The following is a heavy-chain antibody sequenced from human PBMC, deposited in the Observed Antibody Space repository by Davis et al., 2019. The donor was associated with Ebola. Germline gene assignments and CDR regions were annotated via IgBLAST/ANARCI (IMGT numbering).Heavy chain of an antibody. J-gene: IGHJ4*02. CDR2: IDPDGTGT. V-gene: IGHV3-74*01. Sequence: GESLKISCAASGFTFSNFHIHWVRQTPGKGLVWVARIDPDGTGTNYADSVKGRFTISRDNAKNTLSLQMNSQRAEDTAVYYCARDGSNSYFDYWGQGNLVTVSS. CDR3: ARDGSNSYFDY. D-gene: IGHD6-6*01. CDR1: GFTFSNFH.